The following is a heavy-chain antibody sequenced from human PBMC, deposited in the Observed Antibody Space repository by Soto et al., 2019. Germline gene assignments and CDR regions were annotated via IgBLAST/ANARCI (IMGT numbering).Heavy chain of an antibody. CDR3: ERAPLNFGYYYGMDV. V-gene: IGHV3-7*03. Sequence: PGGSLRLSCAASGFTFSSYWMSWVRQAPGKGLEWVANIKQDGSEKYYVDSVKGRFTISRDNAKNSLYPQMNSLRAEDTAAYYCERAPLNFGYYYGMDVWGQGPTVTVYS. CDR1: GFTFSSYW. CDR2: IKQDGSEK. J-gene: IGHJ6*02. D-gene: IGHD3-10*01.